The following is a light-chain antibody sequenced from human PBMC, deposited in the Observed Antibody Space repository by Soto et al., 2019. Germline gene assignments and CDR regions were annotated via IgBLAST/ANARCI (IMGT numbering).Light chain of an antibody. CDR3: SSYAGSNNVL. V-gene: IGLV2-8*01. CDR1: SSDIGGYKF. CDR2: EAS. J-gene: IGLJ2*01. Sequence: QSALTQPPSASGSPGQSVTISCTGTSSDIGGYKFVSWYQQHPGKAPKLMIYEASKRPSGVPDRFAGSKSGNTASLTVSGLQADDDADYYCSSYAGSNNVLFGGGTKVTVL.